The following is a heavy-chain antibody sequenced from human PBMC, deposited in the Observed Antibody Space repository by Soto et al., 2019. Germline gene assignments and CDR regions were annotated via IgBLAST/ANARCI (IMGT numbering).Heavy chain of an antibody. V-gene: IGHV3-33*01. CDR3: ARDRELVIDY. J-gene: IGHJ4*02. CDR1: GLNIISYG. D-gene: IGHD6-6*01. CDR2: IWYDGSNK. Sequence: PWRPMRVSWAAAGLNIISYGMHWVRQAPGKGLEWVAVIWYDGSNKYYADSVKGRFTISRDNSKNTLYLQMNSLRAEDTAVYYCARDRELVIDYWGQGTLVTVSS.